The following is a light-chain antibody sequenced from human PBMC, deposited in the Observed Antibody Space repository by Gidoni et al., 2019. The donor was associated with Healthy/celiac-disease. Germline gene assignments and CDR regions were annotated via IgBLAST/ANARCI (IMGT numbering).Light chain of an antibody. V-gene: IGKV3-11*01. CDR1: QSVSSY. J-gene: IGKJ2*01. CDR3: QQRSNWPQYT. Sequence: EIVLTQSPATLSLSPGERATLSCRASQSVSSYLAWYQQKPGQAPRLRIYDASNRATGIPARFSGSGSGTDFTLTISSLEPEDFAVYYCQQRSNWPQYTFXQXTKLEIK. CDR2: DAS.